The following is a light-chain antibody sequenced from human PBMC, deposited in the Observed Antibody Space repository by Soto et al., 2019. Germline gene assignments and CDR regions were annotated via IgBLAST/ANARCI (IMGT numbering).Light chain of an antibody. CDR2: NNL. CDR1: SSNFGAGYE. V-gene: IGLV1-40*01. CDR3: QSFASSLRVYV. J-gene: IGLJ1*01. Sequence: QSVLRQPPSVSGAPGHRFTISCTGSSSNFGAGYEVHWYKQVPGAAPTLVIFNNLNRPSGVPERFSGSKSGTSASLVISGLQAEDEADYYCQSFASSLRVYVFGSGTKVTVL.